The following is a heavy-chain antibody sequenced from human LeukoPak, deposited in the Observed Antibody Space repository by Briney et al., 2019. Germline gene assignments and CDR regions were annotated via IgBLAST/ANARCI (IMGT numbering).Heavy chain of an antibody. V-gene: IGHV3-23*01. Sequence: GGSLRLSCAASGFTFSSYGMSWVRQAPGKGLEWVSAISGSGGSTYYADSVKGRFTISRDNSKNTLYLQMNSLRAEDTAVYYCAKDGVVVTAMGYYFDYWGQGTLVTVSS. CDR1: GFTFSSYG. J-gene: IGHJ4*02. CDR3: AKDGVVVTAMGYYFDY. CDR2: ISGSGGST. D-gene: IGHD2-21*02.